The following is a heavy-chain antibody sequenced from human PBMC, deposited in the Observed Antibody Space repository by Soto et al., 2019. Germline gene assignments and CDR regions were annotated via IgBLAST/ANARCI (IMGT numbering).Heavy chain of an antibody. D-gene: IGHD2-15*01. Sequence: EVQLVESEGGLVQRGGSLRLSCAASGFTFNYYWMHWVRHAPGQGLVWVSHIHSDGSTTTYADSVKGRFTISRDNAKNTLYLQMNSLRAEDTAVYYCVRGEKGGFDLWGQGTTVTVSS. J-gene: IGHJ3*01. CDR3: VRGEKGGFDL. V-gene: IGHV3-74*01. CDR2: IHSDGSTT. CDR1: GFTFNYYW.